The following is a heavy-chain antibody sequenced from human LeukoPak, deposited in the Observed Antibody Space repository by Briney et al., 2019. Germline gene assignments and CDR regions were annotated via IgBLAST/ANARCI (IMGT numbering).Heavy chain of an antibody. Sequence: SETLSLTCTVSGGSIRSNSFYWGWIRQPPGKGLEWIGSISFSGSTSYSPSLKSRITISVDTSKNEFSLKLDSVTAADTAVYYCARHRHGSGTGFDYWGQGTLVTVSS. CDR1: GGSIRSNSFY. J-gene: IGHJ4*02. V-gene: IGHV4-39*01. D-gene: IGHD3-10*01. CDR2: ISFSGST. CDR3: ARHRHGSGTGFDY.